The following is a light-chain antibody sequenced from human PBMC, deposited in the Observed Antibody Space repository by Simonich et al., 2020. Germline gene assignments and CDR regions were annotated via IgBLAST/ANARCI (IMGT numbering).Light chain of an antibody. J-gene: IGKJ4*01. Sequence: DLQMTPSPSSLSASVGDRINITCRASQSISSYLNWYQQKPGKDPKLLIYAASSLKSGAPSRFSGSGSGTEFTLTSSSLQPEDFATYYCQQLNSYPLTFGGGTKVEIK. CDR2: AAS. CDR3: QQLNSYPLT. V-gene: IGKV1-9*01. CDR1: QSISSY.